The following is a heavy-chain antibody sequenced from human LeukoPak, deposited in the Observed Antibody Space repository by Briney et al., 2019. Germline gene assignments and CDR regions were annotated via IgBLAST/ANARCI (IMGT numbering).Heavy chain of an antibody. CDR1: GDSVSSNSVA. J-gene: IGHJ4*02. D-gene: IGHD6-19*01. CDR3: ARDAGWRFDY. CDR2: TYYRSKWYN. V-gene: IGHV6-1*01. Sequence: SQTLSLTCAISGDSVSSNSVAWNWIRQSPSRGLEWLGSTYYRSKWYNDYAISIKGRISINPDTSKNRFSLQLNSATPDDTAVYYCARDAGWRFDYWGQGTLVTVSS.